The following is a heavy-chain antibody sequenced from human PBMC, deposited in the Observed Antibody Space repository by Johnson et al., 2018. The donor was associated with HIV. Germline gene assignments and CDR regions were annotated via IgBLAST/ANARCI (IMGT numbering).Heavy chain of an antibody. Sequence: VQLVESGGGVVRPGGSLRLSCAASGFTFDDNAMTWVRQVPGKGLEWVANIKQDGSEKYYVDSVKGRFTISRDNAKNSLYLQMDSLRAEDTAVYYCARDRSGYYYDGSGYDAFDIWGQGTMVTVSS. CDR1: GFTFDDNA. V-gene: IGHV3-7*01. CDR3: ARDRSGYYYDGSGYDAFDI. D-gene: IGHD3-22*01. J-gene: IGHJ3*02. CDR2: IKQDGSEK.